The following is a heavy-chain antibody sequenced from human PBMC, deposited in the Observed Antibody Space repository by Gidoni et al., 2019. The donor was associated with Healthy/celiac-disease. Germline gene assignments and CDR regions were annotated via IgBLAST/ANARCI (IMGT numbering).Heavy chain of an antibody. CDR2: SYPGDSET. CDR3: ARPSGYFDWFVDY. CDR1: GYSLTSYW. V-gene: IGHV5-51*01. Sequence: VQLVQSGAEVKKPGETLKISCTGSGYSLTSYWIGWVRQMPGKGLEWMGISYPGDSETRYSPSFQGQVTISADKTSSTAYLQWSSLKASDTAMYYCARPSGYFDWFVDYWGQGTLVTVSS. D-gene: IGHD3-9*01. J-gene: IGHJ4*02.